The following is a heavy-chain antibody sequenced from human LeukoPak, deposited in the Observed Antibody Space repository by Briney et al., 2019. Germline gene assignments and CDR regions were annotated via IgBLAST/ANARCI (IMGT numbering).Heavy chain of an antibody. J-gene: IGHJ6*03. CDR1: GYTFTTFG. Sequence: ASVKVSCTASGYTFTTFGVTWVRQAPGQGLEWVGWVSGYNGDTNYAQKFQGRVTMTTDTSTSTAYMELRSLTSDDTAVYYCARDERFGELLNYYSFYYMDVWGRGTTVTVSS. V-gene: IGHV1-18*01. CDR2: VSGYNGDT. D-gene: IGHD3-10*01. CDR3: ARDERFGELLNYYSFYYMDV.